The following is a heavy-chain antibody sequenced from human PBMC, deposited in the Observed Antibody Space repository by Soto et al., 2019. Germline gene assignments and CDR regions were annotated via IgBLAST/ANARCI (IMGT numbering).Heavy chain of an antibody. CDR1: GGSISSSSYY. Sequence: SETLSLTCTVSGGSISSSSYYWGWIRQPPGKGLEFIGSVYYSGGAYYNPSLKRRVTVSVDTSKNQFSLNLSSVTAADTAVYYCTRDGDGRMTTNPYYYYGMDVWGPGITVTGSS. J-gene: IGHJ6*02. CDR3: TRDGDGRMTTNPYYYYGMDV. V-gene: IGHV4-39*07. CDR2: VYYSGGA. D-gene: IGHD2-21*02.